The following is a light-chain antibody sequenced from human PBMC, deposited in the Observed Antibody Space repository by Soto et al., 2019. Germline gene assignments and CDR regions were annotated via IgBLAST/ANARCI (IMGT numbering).Light chain of an antibody. V-gene: IGLV2-14*01. CDR1: SSDVGGFNY. J-gene: IGLJ1*01. CDR3: SSYTSSSPRV. Sequence: QSALTQPASVSGSPGQSITISCTGTSSDVGGFNYVSWYQQHPGKVPKLMIYEVSNRPSGVSNRFSGSKSGNTASLTISGLQAEDEADYYCSSYTSSSPRVFGTGTKLTVL. CDR2: EVS.